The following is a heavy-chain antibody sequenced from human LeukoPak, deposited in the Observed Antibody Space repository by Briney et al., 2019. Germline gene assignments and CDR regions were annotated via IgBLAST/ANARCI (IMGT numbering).Heavy chain of an antibody. CDR3: ARAPSWYDIWDAFDI. Sequence: SETLSLTCTVSGGSISSGSYYWSWIRQPAGRGLEWIGRIYTIGRTNYNPSLKRRVTISVDTSKNQFSLKLSSVTAADTAVYYCARAPSWYDIWDAFDIWGQGTMVTVSS. CDR2: IYTIGRT. D-gene: IGHD3-9*01. CDR1: GGSISSGSYY. J-gene: IGHJ3*02. V-gene: IGHV4-61*02.